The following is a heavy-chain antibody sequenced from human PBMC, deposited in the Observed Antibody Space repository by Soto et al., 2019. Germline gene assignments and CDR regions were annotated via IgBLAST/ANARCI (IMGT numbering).Heavy chain of an antibody. D-gene: IGHD3-9*01. CDR1: GGSVSSGSYY. CDR3: ASGRDAYKTGY. CDR2: IHYTGSI. Sequence: QVQLQESGPGLVKPSETLSLTCTVSGGSVSSGSYYWSWIRQPPGKGLEWIGCIHYTGSIHYNPSLNRRVTISPDTSKNQFSLKLSSVTAADTAVYYCASGRDAYKTGYWGQGTLVTVSS. J-gene: IGHJ4*02. V-gene: IGHV4-61*01.